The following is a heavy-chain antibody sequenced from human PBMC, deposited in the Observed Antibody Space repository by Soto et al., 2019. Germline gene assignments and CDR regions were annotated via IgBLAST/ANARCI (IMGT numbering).Heavy chain of an antibody. CDR2: VYYNGNT. J-gene: IGHJ4*02. V-gene: IGHV4-39*01. CDR1: GGSTSSSSYQ. Sequence: SETLSLTCTVSGGSTSSSSYQWVWIRQPPGKGLEWIGNVYYNGNTYYNPSLKSRLTISVDTSNNQFSLKVKSVTAADTAVDYCARLSGSYNDRYFDYWGQGTLVTV. CDR3: ARLSGSYNDRYFDY. D-gene: IGHD1-26*01.